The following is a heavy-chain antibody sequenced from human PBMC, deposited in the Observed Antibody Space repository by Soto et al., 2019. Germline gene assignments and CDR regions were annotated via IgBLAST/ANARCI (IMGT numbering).Heavy chain of an antibody. Sequence: QVQLQQWGAGLLKPSETLSLTCDVYGGTFSRYYWNWIRQPPGKGLEWLGEINHSGSTNYNPSLESRVTISLDTSKTQFSLKLTSVTAADTAVYYCAVDYGGNSFDYWGQGTLVTVSS. CDR2: INHSGST. CDR1: GGTFSRYY. CDR3: AVDYGGNSFDY. J-gene: IGHJ4*02. D-gene: IGHD4-17*01. V-gene: IGHV4-34*08.